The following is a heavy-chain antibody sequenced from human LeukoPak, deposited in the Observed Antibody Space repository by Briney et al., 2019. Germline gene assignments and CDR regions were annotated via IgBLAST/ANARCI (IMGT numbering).Heavy chain of an antibody. CDR3: ARTSERWLADHAGWFDP. Sequence: SSGDLSCTASGASFTIYAISWEREAPGPGLGWVGGVIPFFGIANYAQKLQGRVTITADKSTSTAYMELSSLRLEDTAVYYCARTSERWLADHAGWFDPWGQGTLVTVSS. CDR1: GASFTIYA. J-gene: IGHJ5*02. CDR2: VIPFFGIA. D-gene: IGHD3-22*01. V-gene: IGHV1-69*10.